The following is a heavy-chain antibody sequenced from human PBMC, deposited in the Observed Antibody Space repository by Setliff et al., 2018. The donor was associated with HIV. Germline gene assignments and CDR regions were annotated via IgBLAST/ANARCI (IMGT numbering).Heavy chain of an antibody. CDR3: AREDSSWLTFDY. V-gene: IGHV4-4*07. J-gene: IGHJ4*02. CDR1: GGSISSYY. CDR2: IYSSGNT. D-gene: IGHD6-13*01. Sequence: SETLSLTCTVSGGSISSYYWSWIRQPAGKGLEWTGRIYSSGNTNYNPSLKSRVTMSVDTSKNQFSLKLSSVTAADTAVYYCAREDSSWLTFDYWGQGTLVTVSS.